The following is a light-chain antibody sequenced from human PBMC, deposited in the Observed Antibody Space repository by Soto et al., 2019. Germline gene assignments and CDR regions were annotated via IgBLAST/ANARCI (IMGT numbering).Light chain of an antibody. Sequence: DLQLPQSPPSVSASVGARVTLTCRASQDIDVWLAWYQQKPGKAPNLLSYGASSLQSGVPSRFSGSGSGTEFTLTISSLQPEDFATYYCQQANSFPHTFGQGTKGDIK. J-gene: IGKJ2*01. CDR1: QDIDVW. CDR2: GAS. V-gene: IGKV1-12*01. CDR3: QQANSFPHT.